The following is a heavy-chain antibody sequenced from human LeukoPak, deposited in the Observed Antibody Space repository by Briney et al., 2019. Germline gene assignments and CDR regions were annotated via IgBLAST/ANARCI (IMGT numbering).Heavy chain of an antibody. CDR3: AADFFDILTGSTDRPYYYYMDV. D-gene: IGHD3-9*01. J-gene: IGHJ6*03. V-gene: IGHV3-23*01. Sequence: GGSQRLSCAASGFTFRDYAMSWVRQAPGKGLEWVSVISGSGGSTYYADSVKGRFTISRDNSQNTLYLQMSSLRSEDTAVYYCAADFFDILTGSTDRPYYYYMDVWGKGTTVTVSS. CDR2: ISGSGGST. CDR1: GFTFRDYA.